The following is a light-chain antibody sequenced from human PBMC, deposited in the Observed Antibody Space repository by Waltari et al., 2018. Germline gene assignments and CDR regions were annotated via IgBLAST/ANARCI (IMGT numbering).Light chain of an antibody. CDR2: DVN. J-gene: IGLJ2*01. Sequence: QSALTQPRSVSGSPGQSVAISCTATTSDVGGYNYVSWYQQHPGKAPKLIIYDVNKRPSGVPDRFSGSKSGNTASLTISGLHSEDEADYYCCSYTAPYLVFGGGTKVTVL. CDR3: CSYTAPYLV. CDR1: TSDVGGYNY. V-gene: IGLV2-11*01.